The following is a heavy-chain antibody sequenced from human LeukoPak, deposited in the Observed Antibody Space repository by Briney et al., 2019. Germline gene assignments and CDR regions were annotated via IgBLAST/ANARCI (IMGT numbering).Heavy chain of an antibody. J-gene: IGHJ4*02. D-gene: IGHD2-2*01. CDR3: VRDYCSSTSCYDY. CDR2: ISGSSTGI. CDR1: GFTFSSCS. V-gene: IGHV3-21*01. Sequence: PGGSLRLSCAASGFTFSSCSMNWVRQAPGKGLEWVSSISGSSTGIYYADSVKGRFTISRDNSKNTVYLQMNSLRAEDTALYYCVRDYCSSTSCYDYWGQGTMVTVSS.